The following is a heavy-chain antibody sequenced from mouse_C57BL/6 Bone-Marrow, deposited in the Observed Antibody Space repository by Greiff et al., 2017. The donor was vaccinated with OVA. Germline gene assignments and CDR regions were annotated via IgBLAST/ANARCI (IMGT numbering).Heavy chain of an antibody. CDR3: ARRRYGSSYFDY. J-gene: IGHJ2*01. V-gene: IGHV5-2*01. Sequence: EVKLQDSGGGLVQPGESLKLSCESNEYEFPSHDMSWVRKTPEKRLELVAAINSDGGSTYYPDTMERRFIISRDNTKKTLYLQMSSLRSEYTALYYCARRRYGSSYFDYWGQGTTLTVSS. CDR2: INSDGGST. D-gene: IGHD1-1*01. CDR1: EYEFPSHD.